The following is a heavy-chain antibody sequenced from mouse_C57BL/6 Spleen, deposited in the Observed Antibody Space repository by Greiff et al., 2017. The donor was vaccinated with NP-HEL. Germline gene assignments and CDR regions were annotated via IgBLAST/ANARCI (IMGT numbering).Heavy chain of an antibody. D-gene: IGHD1-1*01. CDR3: AREGGSSYGWYFDV. Sequence: EVQLQQSGAELVKPGASVKLSCTASGFNIKDYYMHWVKQRTEQGLEWIGRIDPEDGETKYAPKFQGKATITADTSSNTAYLQLSSLTSEDTAVYYCAREGGSSYGWYFDVWGTGTTVTVSS. V-gene: IGHV14-2*01. CDR2: IDPEDGET. J-gene: IGHJ1*03. CDR1: GFNIKDYY.